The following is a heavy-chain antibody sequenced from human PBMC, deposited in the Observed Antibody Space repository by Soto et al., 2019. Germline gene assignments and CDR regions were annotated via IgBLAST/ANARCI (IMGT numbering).Heavy chain of an antibody. CDR2: ISAYNGNT. Sequence: VSVKVSCKASGYTFTSYGISWVRQAPGQGLEWMGWISAYNGNTNYAQKLQGRVTMTTDTSTSTAYMELRSLRSDDTAVYYCARARFLEWLSGFDPWGQGTLVTVSS. J-gene: IGHJ5*02. V-gene: IGHV1-18*01. CDR3: ARARFLEWLSGFDP. CDR1: GYTFTSYG. D-gene: IGHD3-3*01.